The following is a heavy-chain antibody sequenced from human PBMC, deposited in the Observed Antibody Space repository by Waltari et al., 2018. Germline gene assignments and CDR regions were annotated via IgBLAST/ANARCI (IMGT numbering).Heavy chain of an antibody. CDR2: ISISSSYI. D-gene: IGHD5-12*01. CDR1: GFTFSSYS. J-gene: IGHJ3*02. CDR3: ARANTEVADAFDI. V-gene: IGHV3-21*01. Sequence: EVQLVESGGGLVKPGGSLRLSCAASGFTFSSYSMNWVRQAPGKGLEWVSSISISSSYIYYADSVKGRFTISRDNAKNSLYLQMNSLRAEDTAVYYCARANTEVADAFDIWGQGTMVTVSS.